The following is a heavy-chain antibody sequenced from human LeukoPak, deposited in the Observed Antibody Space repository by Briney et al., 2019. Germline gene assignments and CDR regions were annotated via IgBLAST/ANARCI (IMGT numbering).Heavy chain of an antibody. CDR1: GFTFSSYG. V-gene: IGHV3-21*01. D-gene: IGHD6-13*01. Sequence: GGTLRLSCAASGFTFSSYGMNWVRQAPGKGLEWVSSITGSGPYILYADSVKRRFTISRDNSKSTLYLQMYSLRAEDTAVYFCARPYSSNVYYYYYMDVWGKGTTVTISS. CDR3: ARPYSSNVYYYYYMDV. CDR2: ITGSGPYI. J-gene: IGHJ6*03.